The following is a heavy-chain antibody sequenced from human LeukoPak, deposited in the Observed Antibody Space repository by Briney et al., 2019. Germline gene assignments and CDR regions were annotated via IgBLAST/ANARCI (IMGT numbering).Heavy chain of an antibody. Sequence: SETLSLTCTVSGGSISTYYWSWIRQPPGKGLEWIAYIDYSASTNYNPSPKSRVTISVDTSKNQFSLKLSSVTAADTAVYYCARDSRRELLHAFDIWGQGTMVTVS. V-gene: IGHV4-59*01. CDR3: ARDSRRELLHAFDI. D-gene: IGHD1-26*01. CDR2: IDYSAST. J-gene: IGHJ3*02. CDR1: GGSISTYY.